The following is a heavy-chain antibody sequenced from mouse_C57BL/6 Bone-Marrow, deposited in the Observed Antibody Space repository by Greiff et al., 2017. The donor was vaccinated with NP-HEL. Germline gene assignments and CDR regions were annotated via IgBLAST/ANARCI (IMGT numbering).Heavy chain of an antibody. V-gene: IGHV1-55*01. CDR3: ALYYGSDYYAMDY. CDR1: GYTFTSYW. D-gene: IGHD1-1*01. J-gene: IGHJ4*01. CDR2: IYPGSGST. Sequence: VQLQQPGAELVKPGASVKMSCKASGYTFTSYWITWVKQRPGHGLEWIGDIYPGSGSTNYNEKFKSKATLTVDTSSSTAYMQLSSLTSEDSAVYYCALYYGSDYYAMDYWGQGTSVTVSS.